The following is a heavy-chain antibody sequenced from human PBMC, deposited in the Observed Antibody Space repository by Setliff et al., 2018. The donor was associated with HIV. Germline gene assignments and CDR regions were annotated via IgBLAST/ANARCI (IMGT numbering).Heavy chain of an antibody. J-gene: IGHJ4*02. Sequence: TLSLTCTISGGSISAESYSWAWIRQPPGKGLEWIGAINYSGTTYYNPSLQSRVTMAVDTSKNQLSLKLTSMTAADTAVYYCARDPHYFDRSGYYSYFYFDFWGQGTLVTVSS. V-gene: IGHV4-39*07. D-gene: IGHD3-22*01. CDR2: INYSGTT. CDR3: ARDPHYFDRSGYYSYFYFDF. CDR1: GGSISAESYS.